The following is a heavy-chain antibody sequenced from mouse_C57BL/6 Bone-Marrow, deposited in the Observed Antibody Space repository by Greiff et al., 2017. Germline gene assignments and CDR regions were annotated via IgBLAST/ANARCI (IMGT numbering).Heavy chain of an antibody. D-gene: IGHD2-5*01. V-gene: IGHV5-6*01. CDR1: GFTFSSYG. J-gene: IGHJ2*01. Sequence: DVQLVESGGDLVKPGGSLKLSCAASGFTFSSYGLSWVRQTPDQRLEWVATISSGGSYTYYPDSVKGRFTISRDNAKNTLYLQMSSLKSEDTAMYYCARSNFPLYWGQGTTLTVSS. CDR2: ISSGGSYT. CDR3: ARSNFPLY.